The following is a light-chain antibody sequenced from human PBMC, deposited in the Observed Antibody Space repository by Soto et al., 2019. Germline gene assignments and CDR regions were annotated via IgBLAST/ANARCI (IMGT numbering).Light chain of an antibody. V-gene: IGKV3-20*01. Sequence: EIVLTQSPGTLSLSPGERATLSCRASPSVSRDFLVWYQHKGGQPPRLLLYGGSIRASGIPDRFSGSGSGTDFTLTISRLEPEDVAVYYCQQYGFSPKFCQGTKVEIK. CDR1: PSVSRDF. CDR2: GGS. J-gene: IGKJ1*01. CDR3: QQYGFSPK.